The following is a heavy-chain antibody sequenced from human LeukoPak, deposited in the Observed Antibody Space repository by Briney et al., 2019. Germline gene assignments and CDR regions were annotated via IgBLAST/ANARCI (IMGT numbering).Heavy chain of an antibody. Sequence: GGSLRLSCAASGFTFSNYAMSWVRQAPGKGLEWVSTINDRGIATYYADSVKGRFTISRDNSKNTLYLQMNSLRAEDTAVYYCARARIVVVPAAMRGNYYYYMDVWGKGTTVTVSS. CDR3: ARARIVVVPAAMRGNYYYYMDV. J-gene: IGHJ6*03. V-gene: IGHV3-23*01. CDR2: INDRGIAT. D-gene: IGHD2-2*01. CDR1: GFTFSNYA.